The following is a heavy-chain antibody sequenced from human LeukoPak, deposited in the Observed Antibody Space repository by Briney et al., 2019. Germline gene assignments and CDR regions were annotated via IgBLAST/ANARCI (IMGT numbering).Heavy chain of an antibody. D-gene: IGHD1-26*01. J-gene: IGHJ3*02. CDR1: GFTFSSYG. V-gene: IGHV3-30*18. CDR3: TKSLPRTGGSYRDEFDI. CDR2: ISYDGSNK. Sequence: PGRSLRLSCAASGFTFSSYGMHWVRQAPGKGLEWVAVISYDGSNKYYADSVKGRFTISRDNSKNTLYLQMNSLRAEDTAVYYCTKSLPRTGGSYRDEFDIWGQGTMVTVSS.